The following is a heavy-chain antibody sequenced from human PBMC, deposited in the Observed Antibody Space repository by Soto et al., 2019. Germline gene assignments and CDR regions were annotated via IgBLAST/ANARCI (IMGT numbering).Heavy chain of an antibody. CDR2: MYYSGRT. CDR3: ARLKDGWAGYFDY. J-gene: IGHJ4*02. D-gene: IGHD6-19*01. V-gene: IGHV4-59*08. Sequence: SETLSLTCTVSGGSISSYYWSWIRQPPGKGLKWIGYMYYSGRTKYNPSLKSRVTISVDTSKNQFSLKLSSVTAADTAVYYCARLKDGWAGYFDYWGQGTLVTVS. CDR1: GGSISSYY.